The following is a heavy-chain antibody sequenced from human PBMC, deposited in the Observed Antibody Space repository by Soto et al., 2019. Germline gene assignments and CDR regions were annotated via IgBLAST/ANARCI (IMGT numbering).Heavy chain of an antibody. J-gene: IGHJ4*02. CDR2: FDPEDGES. Sequence: ASVKFSCKVSGYTLTELSMHWVRQAPGKGLEWMGGFDPEDGESIYAQKFQGRVTMTEDTSTDTAYMELSSLRSEDTAVYYCASGGYSYGYSDLGYWGQGTLVTVSS. D-gene: IGHD5-18*01. CDR1: GYTLTELS. V-gene: IGHV1-24*01. CDR3: ASGGYSYGYSDLGY.